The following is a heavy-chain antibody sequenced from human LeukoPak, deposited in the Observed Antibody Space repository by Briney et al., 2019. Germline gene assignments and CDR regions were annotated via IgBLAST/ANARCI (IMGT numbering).Heavy chain of an antibody. CDR2: IFSGDST. CDR1: GFSVDGNY. Sequence: GGSLRLSCAVSGFSVDGNYMTWVRQAPGKGLEWVSVIFSGDSTYYADSVKGRFTISRDNSKNTLYLQMNSLRAEDTAVYYCARDPLLWFGELFPWGQGTLVTVSS. CDR3: ARDPLLWFGELFP. D-gene: IGHD3-10*01. J-gene: IGHJ5*02. V-gene: IGHV3-66*01.